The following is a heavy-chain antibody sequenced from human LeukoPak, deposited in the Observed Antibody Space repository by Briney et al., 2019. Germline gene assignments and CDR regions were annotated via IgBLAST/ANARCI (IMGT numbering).Heavy chain of an antibody. V-gene: IGHV2-5*02. CDR3: AHSPLRLGDLSLAFDY. CDR1: GFSLTTTGVG. CDR2: IYCDDDK. J-gene: IGHJ4*02. D-gene: IGHD3-16*02. Sequence: SGPTLVKPTQTLTLTCTFSGFSLTTTGVGVGWIRQPPGKALEWLTLIYCDDDKRYSPSLKSRFTITKDTSKNQVVLTMTNMDPVDTATYYCAHSPLRLGDLSLAFDYWGQETLVTVSS.